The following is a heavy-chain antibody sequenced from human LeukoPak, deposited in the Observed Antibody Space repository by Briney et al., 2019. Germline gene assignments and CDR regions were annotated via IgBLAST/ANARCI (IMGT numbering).Heavy chain of an antibody. CDR2: IGAAGDT. J-gene: IGHJ4*02. CDR3: ARGGAGSSGYYEPIDY. Sequence: SGGSLRLSCAASGFTFSSYDMHWVRQATGKGLEWVAGIGAAGDTYYPGSVKGRFTISRENAKNSLYLQMNSLRAGETAVYHCARGGAGSSGYYEPIDYWGQGTLVTVSS. CDR1: GFTFSSYD. D-gene: IGHD6-19*01. V-gene: IGHV3-13*01.